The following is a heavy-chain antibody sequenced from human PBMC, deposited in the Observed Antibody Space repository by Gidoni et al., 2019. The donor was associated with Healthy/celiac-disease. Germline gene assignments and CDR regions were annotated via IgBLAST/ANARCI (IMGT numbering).Heavy chain of an antibody. J-gene: IGHJ4*02. Sequence: QVQLVQSGAEVKKPGASVKVSCKASGSPFPSYGIRWVRQAPGQGLEWMGGISAYNGNTNYAQKLQGRVTMTTDTSTSTAYMELRSLRSDDTAVYYCARSLFSGSLGGLFDYWGQGTLVTVSS. CDR2: ISAYNGNT. V-gene: IGHV1-18*01. CDR3: ARSLFSGSLGGLFDY. CDR1: GSPFPSYG. D-gene: IGHD1-26*01.